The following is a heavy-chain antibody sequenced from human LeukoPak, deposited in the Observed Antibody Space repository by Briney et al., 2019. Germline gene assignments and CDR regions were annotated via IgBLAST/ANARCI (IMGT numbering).Heavy chain of an antibody. CDR2: MNPNSGNT. Sequence: GASVKVSCKASGYTFTSYDINWVRQATGQGLEWMGWMNPNSGNTGYAQKFQGRVTITADRSTSTAYMELSSLRSEDTAAYYCARDRIAVAATIDYWGQGTLVTVSS. D-gene: IGHD6-19*01. J-gene: IGHJ4*02. CDR3: ARDRIAVAATIDY. V-gene: IGHV1-8*03. CDR1: GYTFTSYD.